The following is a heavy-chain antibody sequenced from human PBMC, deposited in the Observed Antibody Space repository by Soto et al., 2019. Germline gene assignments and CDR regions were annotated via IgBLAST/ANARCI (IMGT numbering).Heavy chain of an antibody. J-gene: IGHJ6*02. CDR3: ATCIAAHPYYHYGMDV. CDR1: GGSISSYY. D-gene: IGHD6-6*01. V-gene: IGHV4-59*01. Sequence: SETLSLTCTVSGGSISSYYWSWIRQPPGKGLEWIGYIYYSGSTNYNPSLKSRVTISVDTSKNQFSLKLSSVTAADTAVYYCATCIAAHPYYHYGMDVWGQGTTVTVSS. CDR2: IYYSGST.